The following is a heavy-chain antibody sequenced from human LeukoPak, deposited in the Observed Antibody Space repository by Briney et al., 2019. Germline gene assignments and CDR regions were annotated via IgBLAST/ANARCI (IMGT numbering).Heavy chain of an antibody. CDR2: INPSGGST. CDR3: ARSLWKYGAPSPFDY. D-gene: IGHD4-17*01. CDR1: GYTFTSYY. Sequence: ASVKVSCKAPGYTFTSYYMHWVRQAPGQGLAWMGIINPSGGSTSYAQKFQGRVTMTRDTSMSTVYMELSSLRSEDTAAYYCARSLWKYGAPSPFDYWGQGTLVTVSS. V-gene: IGHV1-46*01. J-gene: IGHJ4*02.